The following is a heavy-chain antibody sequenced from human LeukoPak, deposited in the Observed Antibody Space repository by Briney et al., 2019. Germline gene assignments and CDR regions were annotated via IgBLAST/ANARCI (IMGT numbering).Heavy chain of an antibody. Sequence: GGSLRLSCAASGFTFSSSAMSWVRQAPGKGLEWVSAISNNGGYTYYADSVKGRFTISRDISKNTLYLQMNSLRAEDTAVYYCAKDLKSIYYDSSGYAWGQGTLVTVSS. V-gene: IGHV3-23*01. J-gene: IGHJ4*02. CDR2: ISNNGGYT. CDR1: GFTFSSSA. D-gene: IGHD3-22*01. CDR3: AKDLKSIYYDSSGYA.